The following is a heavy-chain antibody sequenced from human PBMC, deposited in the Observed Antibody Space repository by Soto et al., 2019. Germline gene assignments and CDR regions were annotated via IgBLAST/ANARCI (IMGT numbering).Heavy chain of an antibody. J-gene: IGHJ4*02. D-gene: IGHD3-22*01. V-gene: IGHV3-9*01. CDR3: AKDAVRSYETSQPFDY. CDR1: GFIFDNYA. CDR2: ISWNSANL. Sequence: EVQLVESGGGSLQPGRSLRLSCAASGFIFDNYAMHWVRQAPGKVLEWVSGISWNSANLGYADSVKGRFTISRDNAKNSLYLQMNDLRVEDTAFYYGAKDAVRSYETSQPFDYWGQGTLVTVSS.